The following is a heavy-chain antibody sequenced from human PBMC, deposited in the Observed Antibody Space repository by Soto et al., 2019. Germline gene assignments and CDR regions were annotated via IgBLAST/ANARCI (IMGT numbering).Heavy chain of an antibody. J-gene: IGHJ6*02. D-gene: IGHD2-15*01. CDR3: ARSEEDSDYYFYGLDV. V-gene: IGHV6-1*01. Sequence: PAQTLSLTCVISGDSVSSSSVAWNWVRQSPSRGLEWLGRTYYRSRWYSDFAVSVRGRIVINADTSKNQFSLQLNSVTPEDTAVYFCARSEEDSDYYFYGLDVLGQGTTVTV. CDR1: GDSVSSSSVA. CDR2: TYYRSRWYS.